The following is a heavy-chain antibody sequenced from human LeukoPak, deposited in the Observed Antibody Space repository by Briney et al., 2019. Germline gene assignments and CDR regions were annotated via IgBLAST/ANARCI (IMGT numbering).Heavy chain of an antibody. J-gene: IGHJ4*02. Sequence: GGSLRLSCAASGFTFSSYEMNWVRQAPGKGLEWVSYISSSGSTIYYADSVNGRFSISRDNAKNSLYLQMNSLRDEDTAVYYCARGGRRDGYDPFDYWGQGTLVTVSS. D-gene: IGHD5-24*01. CDR1: GFTFSSYE. CDR3: ARGGRRDGYDPFDY. V-gene: IGHV3-48*03. CDR2: ISSSGSTI.